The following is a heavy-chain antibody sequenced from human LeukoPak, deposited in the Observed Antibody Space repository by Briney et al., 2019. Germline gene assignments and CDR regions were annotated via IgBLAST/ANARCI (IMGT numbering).Heavy chain of an antibody. V-gene: IGHV3-33*01. CDR1: GFTFSSYG. CDR3: ARGGWGYCSGGSCHIDY. D-gene: IGHD2-15*01. CDR2: IWYDGSNK. Sequence: GRSMRLSCAASGFTFSSYGTHCSRQAPGKPLAWMAFIWYDGSNKYYADSVKRRFTISRYNSKHTLYLQMTSLRAEDAAVYYCARGGWGYCSGGSCHIDYWGQGTLVTVSS. J-gene: IGHJ4*02.